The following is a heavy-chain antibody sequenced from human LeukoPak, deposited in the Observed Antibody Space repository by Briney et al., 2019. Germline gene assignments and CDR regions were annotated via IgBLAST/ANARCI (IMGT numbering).Heavy chain of an antibody. V-gene: IGHV4-38-2*02. CDR2: IYHSGGT. D-gene: IGHD6-13*01. CDR3: ARVSSGYSSSWTPYYFDY. J-gene: IGHJ4*02. Sequence: PSETLSLTCTVSGYSISSGYYWGWIRPPPGKGLEWIGSIYHSGGTYYNPSLKSRVTISVDTSKNQFSLKLSSVTAADTAVYYCARVSSGYSSSWTPYYFDYWGQGTLVTVSS. CDR1: GYSISSGYY.